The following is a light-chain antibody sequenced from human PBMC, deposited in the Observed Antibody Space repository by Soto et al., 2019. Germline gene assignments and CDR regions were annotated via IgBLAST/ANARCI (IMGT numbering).Light chain of an antibody. CDR1: QNINIY. CDR3: QQYGNLPLS. CDR2: DAS. V-gene: IGKV1-33*01. J-gene: IGKJ4*01. Sequence: DLQMTQSPSSLSAFVGDRVTITCQASQNINIYLNWYQQKPGKAPKLLIYDASNLATGVPSKFSGGGSEKDFTFTIHSLQPEDIATYYCQQYGNLPLSFGGGTKVEIK.